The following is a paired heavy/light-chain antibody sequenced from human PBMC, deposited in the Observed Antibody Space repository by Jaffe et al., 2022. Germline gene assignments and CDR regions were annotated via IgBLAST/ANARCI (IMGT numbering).Heavy chain of an antibody. Sequence: QVQLVQSGAEVKKPGSSVKVSCKVSGGTFSSSTVTWVRQAPGQGLEWMGRINPVLDKGDYSQKFQGRVTFTADTSTSTAYMELISLRSEDTALYFCALHDYSTNSFYWDYDTFYYMDVWGKGTTVTVSS. D-gene: IGHD4-4*01. V-gene: IGHV1-69*02. CDR1: GGTFSSST. CDR3: ALHDYSTNSFYWDYDTFYYMDV. J-gene: IGHJ6*03. CDR2: INPVLDKG.
Light chain of an antibody. CDR3: QQYGRSVT. V-gene: IGKV3-20*01. Sequence: EIVLTQSPGTLSLSPGERATLSCRSSQTITSNFLAWYQQKPGQAPRLLIFGASSRATGISDRFTGSGSGADFTLTISRLEPEDFAVYYCQQYGRSVTFGGGTKVEIK. CDR1: QTITSNF. CDR2: GAS. J-gene: IGKJ4*01.